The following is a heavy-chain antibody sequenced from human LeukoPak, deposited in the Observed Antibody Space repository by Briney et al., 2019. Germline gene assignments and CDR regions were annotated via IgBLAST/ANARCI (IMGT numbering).Heavy chain of an antibody. D-gene: IGHD3-22*01. CDR1: GLTFSGYW. V-gene: IGHV3-7*03. Sequence: PGGSLRLSCAASGLTFSGYWMSWVRQAPGKGLEWVANIKQDGRETYYGDSVKGRFTISRDNSKNTLYLQMNSLRAEDTAVYYCAKASPVIVVVSIFDYWGQGTLVTVSS. CDR3: AKASPVIVVVSIFDY. J-gene: IGHJ4*02. CDR2: IKQDGRET.